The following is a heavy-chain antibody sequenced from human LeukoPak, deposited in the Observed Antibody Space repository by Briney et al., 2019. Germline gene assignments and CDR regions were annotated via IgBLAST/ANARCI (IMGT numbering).Heavy chain of an antibody. Sequence: GGSLRLSCAASGFTFSDYIMHWVRQVPGKGLECVSVISGNGGNTYYANSVKGRFTISRDNSKNTLYLQMGSLRVEDMAVYYCARDLDYYGSGSSIHWYYGMDVWGQGSTVTVSS. CDR3: ARDLDYYGSGSSIHWYYGMDV. CDR2: ISGNGGNT. V-gene: IGHV3-64*01. CDR1: GFTFSDYI. D-gene: IGHD3-10*01. J-gene: IGHJ6*02.